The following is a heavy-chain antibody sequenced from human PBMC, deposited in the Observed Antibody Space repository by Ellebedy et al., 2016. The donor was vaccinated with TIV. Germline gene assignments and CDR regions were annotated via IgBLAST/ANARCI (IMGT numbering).Heavy chain of an antibody. CDR3: ARALGDTTMVDTNWFDP. D-gene: IGHD5-18*01. CDR2: IKEDGSEK. J-gene: IGHJ5*02. CDR1: GFTFNSYW. V-gene: IGHV3-7*01. Sequence: GGSLRLSCAASGFTFNSYWMNWVRQAPGKGLEWVANIKEDGSEKYYVDSVKGRFTISRDNAKNSLYLQMNSLRAEDTAVYYCARALGDTTMVDTNWFDPWGQGTLVTVSS.